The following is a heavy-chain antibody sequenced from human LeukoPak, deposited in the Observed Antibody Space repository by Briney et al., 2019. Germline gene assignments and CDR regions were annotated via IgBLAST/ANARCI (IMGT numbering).Heavy chain of an antibody. D-gene: IGHD4-17*01. V-gene: IGHV3-11*01. CDR1: GFTFSDYY. Sequence: PGGSLRLSCAASGFTFSDYYMTWVRQAPGKGLEWISYMSGSGTTIYYADSVKGRFTISRDNAKQTLFLQMNSLRAEDTAVYYCVRDVDDYDHHRGDSWGQGTLVTVSS. CDR2: MSGSGTTI. J-gene: IGHJ4*02. CDR3: VRDVDDYDHHRGDS.